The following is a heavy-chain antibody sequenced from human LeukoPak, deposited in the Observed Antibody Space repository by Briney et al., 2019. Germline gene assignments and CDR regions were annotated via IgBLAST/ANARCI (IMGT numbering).Heavy chain of an antibody. V-gene: IGHV4-34*01. D-gene: IGHD1-26*01. CDR1: GGSFSGYY. J-gene: IGHJ6*03. CDR2: INHSGST. CDR3: ARDGDSGSYSYYYYMDV. Sequence: PSETLSLTCAVYGGSFSGYYWSWIRQPPGKGLEWIGEINHSGSTNYNPSLKSRVTISVDTSKNQFSLKLSSVTAADTAVYYCARDGDSGSYSYYYYMDVWGKGTTVTVSS.